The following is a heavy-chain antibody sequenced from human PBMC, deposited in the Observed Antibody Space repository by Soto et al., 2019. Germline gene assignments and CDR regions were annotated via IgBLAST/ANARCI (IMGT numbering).Heavy chain of an antibody. J-gene: IGHJ6*02. Sequence: QLQQSGPGLVKPSETLSLTCTVSGGSVSSSSYYWSWIRQPPGKGLEWIGYIYHTGSTKYNPSLEIRATISVDTSKNLFSHKLTSVVAADTAVYYCARDHDIFVSPPLSQYYNYGIDVWGQGTTVTVSS. V-gene: IGHV4-61*03. CDR2: IYHTGST. D-gene: IGHD3-9*01. CDR1: GGSVSSSSYY. CDR3: ARDHDIFVSPPLSQYYNYGIDV.